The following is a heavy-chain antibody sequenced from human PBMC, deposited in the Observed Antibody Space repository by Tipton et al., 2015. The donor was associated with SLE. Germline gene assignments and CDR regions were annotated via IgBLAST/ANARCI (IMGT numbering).Heavy chain of an antibody. Sequence: SLRLSCAASGFTFSSYEMNWVRQAPGKGLEWVSYISSSGSTIYYADSVKGRFTISRDNAKNSLYLQMNSLRAEDTAVYYCARALGSFYWYFDLWGRGTLVTVSS. V-gene: IGHV3-48*03. CDR2: ISSSGSTI. D-gene: IGHD6-6*01. CDR1: GFTFSSYE. J-gene: IGHJ2*01. CDR3: ARALGSFYWYFDL.